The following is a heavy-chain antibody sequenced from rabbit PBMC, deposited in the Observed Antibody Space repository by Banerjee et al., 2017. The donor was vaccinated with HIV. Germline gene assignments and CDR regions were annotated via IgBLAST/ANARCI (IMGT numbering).Heavy chain of an antibody. V-gene: IGHV1S40*01. CDR3: ARDLAGAIGWNFNL. D-gene: IGHD4-1*01. J-gene: IGHJ4*01. CDR2: INTISGDT. CDR1: GFSFSSYYY. Sequence: QSLEESGGDLVKPGASLTLTCTASGFSFSSYYYMYWVRQAPGKGLEWIACINTISGDTVYATWAKGRFTISKASWTTVTLQMTSLTAADTASYFCARDLAGAIGWNFNLWGQGTLVTVS.